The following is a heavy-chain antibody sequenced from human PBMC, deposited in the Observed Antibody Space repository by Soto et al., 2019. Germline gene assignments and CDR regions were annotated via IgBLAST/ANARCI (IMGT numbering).Heavy chain of an antibody. CDR3: ARGCGYCGGGSCLLAY. CDR2: INHSGST. D-gene: IGHD2-15*01. CDR1: GGSFSGYY. V-gene: IGHV4-34*01. Sequence: PSETLSLTCAVYGGSFSGYYWSWIRQPPGKGLEWIGEINHSGSTNYNPSLKSRVTISVDTSKNQFSLKLSPVTAADTAGYYWARGCGYCGGGSCLLAYWGQGSLVTVSA. J-gene: IGHJ4*02.